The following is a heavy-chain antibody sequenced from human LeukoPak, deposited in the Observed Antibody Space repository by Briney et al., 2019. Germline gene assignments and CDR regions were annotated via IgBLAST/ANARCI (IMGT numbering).Heavy chain of an antibody. J-gene: IGHJ6*02. V-gene: IGHV3-48*03. D-gene: IGHD2-8*01. CDR1: GFTFSSYE. CDR2: ISSSGSTI. Sequence: PGGSLRLSCAASGFTFSSYEMNWVRQAPGKGLEWVSYISSSGSTIYYADSVKGRFTIPRDNAKNSLYLQMNSLRAEDTAVYYCARDRRDQWSSRTYGMDVWGQGTTVTVSS. CDR3: ARDRRDQWSSRTYGMDV.